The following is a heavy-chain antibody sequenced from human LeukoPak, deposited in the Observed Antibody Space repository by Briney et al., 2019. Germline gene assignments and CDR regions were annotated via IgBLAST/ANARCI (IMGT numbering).Heavy chain of an antibody. CDR3: ATASYGSGSYYNRCWFDP. J-gene: IGHJ5*02. CDR2: FDTEDGET. V-gene: IGHV1-24*01. D-gene: IGHD3-10*01. Sequence: ASVTVSCKVSGYTLTELSMHWVRQAPGKGIEWKGGFDTEDGETIYAQKFQGRVTMTEDTSTDTAYMELSSLRSEDTAVYYCATASYGSGSYYNRCWFDPWGQGTLVTVSS. CDR1: GYTLTELS.